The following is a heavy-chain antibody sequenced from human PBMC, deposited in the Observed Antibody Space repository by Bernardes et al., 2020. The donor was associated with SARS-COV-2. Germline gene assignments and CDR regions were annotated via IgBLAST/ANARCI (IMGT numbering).Heavy chain of an antibody. D-gene: IGHD3-22*01. CDR3: SRSDFYDGTGYYYGN. CDR2: INTDGSST. V-gene: IGHV3-74*01. J-gene: IGHJ4*02. CDR1: GFTFSSSW. Sequence: GGSLRLSCAASGFTFSSSWIHWVRQAPGKGLVWVSRINTDGSSTTYADSVKGRFTISRDNAKNTLYLQMNSLRAEDTAMYYCSRSDFYDGTGYYYGNWGQGTLVTVSS.